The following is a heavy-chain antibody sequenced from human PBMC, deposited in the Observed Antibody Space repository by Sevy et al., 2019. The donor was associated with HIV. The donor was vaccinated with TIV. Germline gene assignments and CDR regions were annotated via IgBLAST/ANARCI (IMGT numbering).Heavy chain of an antibody. CDR2: IYYNGHI. J-gene: IGHJ4*02. CDR1: GGSITSLY. V-gene: IGHV4-59*08. Sequence: SETLSLTCTVSGGSITSLYWNWIRQPPGKGLEWIANIYYNGHINYNPSLKIRVTLSLDTSKNQFSPSLSSVTAADTAMYYCAGENAWGRGYSWGQGTLVTVSS. D-gene: IGHD1-26*01. CDR3: AGENAWGRGYS.